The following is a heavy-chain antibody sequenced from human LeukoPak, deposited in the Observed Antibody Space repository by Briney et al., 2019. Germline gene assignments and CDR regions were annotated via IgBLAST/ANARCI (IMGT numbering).Heavy chain of an antibody. Sequence: SETLSLTCAVYGGSFSGYYWSWIRQPPGKGLEGIGEINHSGSTNYNPSLKSRVTISVDTSKNQFSLKLSSVTAADTAVYYCARVGSSSCDYWGQGTLVTVSS. CDR3: ARVGSSSCDY. D-gene: IGHD6-13*01. V-gene: IGHV4-34*01. J-gene: IGHJ4*02. CDR2: INHSGST. CDR1: GGSFSGYY.